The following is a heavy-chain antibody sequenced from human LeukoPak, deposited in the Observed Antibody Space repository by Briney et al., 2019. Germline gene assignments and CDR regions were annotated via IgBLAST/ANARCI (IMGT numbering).Heavy chain of an antibody. D-gene: IGHD4-17*01. V-gene: IGHV4-59*08. J-gene: IGHJ3*02. CDR2: IYYSGST. CDR3: ARGAKGDYGDYRADDAFDI. CDR1: GVSISSYY. Sequence: SETLSLTCTVSGVSISSYYWSWIRQPPGKGLEWIGYIYYSGSTNYNPSLKSRVTISVDTSKNQFSLKLSSVTAADTAVYYCARGAKGDYGDYRADDAFDIWGQGTMVTVSS.